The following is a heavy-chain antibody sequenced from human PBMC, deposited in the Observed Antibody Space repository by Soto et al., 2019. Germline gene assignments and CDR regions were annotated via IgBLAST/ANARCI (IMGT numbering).Heavy chain of an antibody. CDR2: ISGPGTNT. CDR3: AKRRTEKATILDY. CDR1: GFSFSSYT. Sequence: EVQVLESGGGFIQPGGSLRLSCAASGFSFSSYTMTWVRQAPGKGLEWVSSISGPGTNTYYADSVRGRFTISRDNSDNTLYLQKSSLRAEDTAVYFCAKRRTEKATILDYWGQGTLVTVSS. V-gene: IGHV3-23*01. J-gene: IGHJ4*02. D-gene: IGHD5-12*01.